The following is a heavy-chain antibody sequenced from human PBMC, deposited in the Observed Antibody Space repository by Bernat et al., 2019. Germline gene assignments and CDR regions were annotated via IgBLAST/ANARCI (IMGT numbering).Heavy chain of an antibody. CDR2: IYSDDNT. J-gene: IGHJ4*02. D-gene: IGHD4-17*01. CDR1: GFTVSSNY. CDR3: AKAGAVTSYYLDS. V-gene: IGHV3-53*01. Sequence: EVQLVESGGGLIQPGGSLRLSCAASGFTVSSNYLTWVRQAPGKGLEWVSLIYSDDNTYYADSVKGRFTISRDNSKNTLYLQMNSLRADDTAVYYCAKAGAVTSYYLDSWGQGTLVTVSS.